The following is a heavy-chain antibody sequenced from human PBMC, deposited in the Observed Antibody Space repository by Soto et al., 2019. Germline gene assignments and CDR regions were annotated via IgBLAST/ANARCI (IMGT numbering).Heavy chain of an antibody. CDR2: TYYRSKWFN. D-gene: IGHD6-19*01. J-gene: IGHJ6*02. Sequence: SQTLSLTCVISVDSVSRDTGAWNWIRQSPSRGLEWLGRTYYRSKWFNDYALSVKSRMTINPDTSKNQFSLQLNSVTPEDTAVYYCTRDRAEAGTYYYGMDVWGQGTTVTVSS. CDR3: TRDRAEAGTYYYGMDV. V-gene: IGHV6-1*01. CDR1: VDSVSRDTGA.